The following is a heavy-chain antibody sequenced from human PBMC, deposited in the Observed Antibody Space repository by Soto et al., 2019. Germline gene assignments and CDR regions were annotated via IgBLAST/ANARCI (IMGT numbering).Heavy chain of an antibody. CDR3: ARDGGYYDFWSDHYYYGMDV. Sequence: QVQPVESGGGVVQPGRSLRLSCAASGFTFSSYGMHWVRQAPGKGLEWVAVIWYDGSNKYYADSVKGRFTISRDNSKNTLYLQMNSLRAEDTAVYYCARDGGYYDFWSDHYYYGMDVWGQGTTVTVSS. CDR1: GFTFSSYG. CDR2: IWYDGSNK. J-gene: IGHJ6*02. V-gene: IGHV3-33*01. D-gene: IGHD3-3*01.